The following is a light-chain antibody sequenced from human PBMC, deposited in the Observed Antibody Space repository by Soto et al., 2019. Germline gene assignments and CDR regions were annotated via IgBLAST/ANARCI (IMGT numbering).Light chain of an antibody. Sequence: QSALTQPRSVSGSPGQSVTISCTGTSSDVGAYDYVSWSQQHPGKAPKLIIYDVTKRPSGVPDRFSGSKSGNTASLTSSGLQAEDEADYYCCSYGGSYTWVFGGGTQLTVL. J-gene: IGLJ3*02. CDR2: DVT. CDR1: SSDVGAYDY. CDR3: CSYGGSYTWV. V-gene: IGLV2-11*01.